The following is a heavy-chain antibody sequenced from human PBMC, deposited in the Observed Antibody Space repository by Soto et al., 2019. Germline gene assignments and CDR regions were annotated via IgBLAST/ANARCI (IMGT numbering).Heavy chain of an antibody. CDR2: MTPTSGST. CDR1: GYTFASYD. D-gene: IGHD2-15*01. J-gene: IGHJ4*02. Sequence: QVQLVQSGAELKPPGASVKMSCKASGYTFASYDINWVRQANGQGLEWMGWMTPTSGSTGYAQKFQGRVTMTRDTSISTAYMELSSLTSDDTAVYYCARTCTAGNCHSGGADFDYWGQGALVTVSS. CDR3: ARTCTAGNCHSGGADFDY. V-gene: IGHV1-8*01.